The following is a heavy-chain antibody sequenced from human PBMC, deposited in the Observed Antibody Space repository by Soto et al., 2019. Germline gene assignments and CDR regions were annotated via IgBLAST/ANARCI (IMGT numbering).Heavy chain of an antibody. D-gene: IGHD3-22*01. V-gene: IGHV1-46*01. Sequence: EASVKVSCKASGYIFTNYYMYWIRQAPGHGLEWMGMINPSGGSTRYAQKFQGRVTFTRDTSTSTVYMELSSLRSEDTAVYYCNYDSSGSDYWGQGTLVTVSS. CDR3: NYDSSGSDY. CDR1: GYIFTNYY. CDR2: INPSGGST. J-gene: IGHJ4*02.